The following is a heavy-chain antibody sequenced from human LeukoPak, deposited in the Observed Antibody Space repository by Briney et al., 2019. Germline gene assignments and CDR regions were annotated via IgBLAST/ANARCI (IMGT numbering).Heavy chain of an antibody. CDR2: IKKDGSEK. J-gene: IGHJ4*02. CDR3: ARWAIAAAGTIDY. D-gene: IGHD6-13*01. Sequence: GGSLRLSCAASGFTFSSYWMSWVRQAPGKGLEWVANIKKDGSEKYYVDSVKGRFTISRDSAKNSLYLQMNSLRAEDTAVYYCARWAIAAAGTIDYWGQGTLVTVSS. V-gene: IGHV3-7*01. CDR1: GFTFSSYW.